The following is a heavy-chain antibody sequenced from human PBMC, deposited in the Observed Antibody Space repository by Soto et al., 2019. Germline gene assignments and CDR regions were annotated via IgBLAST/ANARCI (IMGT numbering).Heavy chain of an antibody. CDR3: AKDMRLAAAGRSDY. J-gene: IGHJ4*02. Sequence: HPGGSLRLSCAASGFTFSSYAMSWVRQAPGKGLEWVSAISGSGGSTYYADSVKGRFTISRDNSKNTLYLQMNSLRAEDTAVYYCAKDMRLAAAGRSDYWGQGTLVTVSS. CDR1: GFTFSSYA. V-gene: IGHV3-23*01. D-gene: IGHD6-13*01. CDR2: ISGSGGST.